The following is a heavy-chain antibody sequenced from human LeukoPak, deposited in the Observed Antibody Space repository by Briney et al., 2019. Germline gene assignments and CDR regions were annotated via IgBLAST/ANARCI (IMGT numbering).Heavy chain of an antibody. CDR2: IYYSGST. Sequence: SETLSLTCTVSDGSISSYYWSWIRQSPGKGLEWIGYIYYSGSTNYNPSLKSRVTISVDTSKNQFSLKLSSVTAADTAVYYCARDAYCGGDCYTIDYWGQGTLVTVSS. J-gene: IGHJ4*02. D-gene: IGHD2-21*02. CDR1: DGSISSYY. V-gene: IGHV4-59*12. CDR3: ARDAYCGGDCYTIDY.